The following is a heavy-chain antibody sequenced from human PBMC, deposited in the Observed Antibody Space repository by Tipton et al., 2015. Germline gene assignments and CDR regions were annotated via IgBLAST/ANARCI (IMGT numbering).Heavy chain of an antibody. CDR1: GGSISSSSYY. J-gene: IGHJ4*02. CDR3: ASPSLPHDRGDYYFQS. D-gene: IGHD2-21*02. Sequence: TLSLTCTVSGGSISSSSYYWAWIRRPPGKGLEWIGSLYFSGGTYYNPSLKSRVTISIDRFKNQFSLKLSSVTAADTAVYYCASPSLPHDRGDYYFQSWGQGSLVTVSS. V-gene: IGHV4-39*01. CDR2: LYFSGGT.